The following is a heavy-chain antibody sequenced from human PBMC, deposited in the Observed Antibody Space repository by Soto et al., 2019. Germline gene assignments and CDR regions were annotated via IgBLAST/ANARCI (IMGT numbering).Heavy chain of an antibody. CDR2: INHSGST. CDR1: GGSFSGYY. V-gene: IGHV4-34*01. CDR3: ARAWFGYNRAVGQCWFDP. D-gene: IGHD3-10*01. J-gene: IGHJ5*02. Sequence: SETLYLTCAVYGGSFSGYYWSWIRQPPGKGLEWIGEINHSGSTNYNPSLKSRVTISVDTSKNQFSLKLSSVTAADTAVYYCARAWFGYNRAVGQCWFDPWGQGTLVTVSS.